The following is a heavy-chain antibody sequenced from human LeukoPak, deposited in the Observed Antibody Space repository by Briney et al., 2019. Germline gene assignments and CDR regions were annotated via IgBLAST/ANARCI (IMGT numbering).Heavy chain of an antibody. CDR2: ISSTGSTI. V-gene: IGHV3-48*03. Sequence: PGGSLRLSCAASGFTFSSYEMNWVRQAPGKGLEWVSYISSTGSTIYYADSVKGRFTISRDNAKNSLYLQMNSLRAEDTAVYYCARAPGDGYKHFGYWGQGTLVTVSS. J-gene: IGHJ4*02. CDR3: ARAPGDGYKHFGY. CDR1: GFTFSSYE. D-gene: IGHD5-24*01.